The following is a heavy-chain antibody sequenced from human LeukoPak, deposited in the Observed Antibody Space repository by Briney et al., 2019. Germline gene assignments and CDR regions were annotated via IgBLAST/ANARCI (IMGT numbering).Heavy chain of an antibody. D-gene: IGHD3-16*02. CDR2: IIPIFGTA. CDR3: AREKTITFGGVIVRTDAFDI. J-gene: IGHJ3*02. CDR1: GGTFSSYA. V-gene: IGHV1-69*13. Sequence: GASVKVSCKASGGTFSSYAISWVRQAPGQGLEWMGGIIPIFGTANYAQKFQGRVTITADESTSSAYMELSSLRSEDTAVYYCAREKTITFGGVIVRTDAFDIWGQGTMVTVSS.